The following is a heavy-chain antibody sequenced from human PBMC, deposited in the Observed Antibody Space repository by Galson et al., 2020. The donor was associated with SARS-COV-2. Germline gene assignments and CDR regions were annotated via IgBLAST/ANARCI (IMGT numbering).Heavy chain of an antibody. V-gene: IGHV4-39*07. CDR3: ARDSGPARRYFDY. CDR1: GGSISSSSYY. Sequence: SETLSLTCTVSGGSISSSSYYWGWIRQPPGKGLAWIGSISYSGSANYSPSLKSRVTISVDTSKNQLSLNLNSVTAADTALYYCARDSGPARRYFDYWGQGTLVTVSS. CDR2: ISYSGSA. D-gene: IGHD1-26*01. J-gene: IGHJ4*02.